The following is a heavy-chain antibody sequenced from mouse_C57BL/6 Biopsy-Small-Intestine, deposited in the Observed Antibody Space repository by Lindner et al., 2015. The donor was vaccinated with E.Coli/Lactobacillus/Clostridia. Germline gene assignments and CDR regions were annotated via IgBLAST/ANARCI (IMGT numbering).Heavy chain of an antibody. CDR2: IDPEDGET. J-gene: IGHJ3*01. D-gene: IGHD2-12*01. CDR1: GFNIKDHY. CDR3: SRNEIYAAWFAY. Sequence: EVQLQESGAELVKPGASVKLSCTASGFNIKDHYIHWVKQRTDQGLEWIGRIDPEDGETTYAPKFQGEATITADTYSNSAYLQLSSLTSEDTAVYYCSRNEIYAAWFAYWGQGTLGTVSA. V-gene: IGHV14-2*01.